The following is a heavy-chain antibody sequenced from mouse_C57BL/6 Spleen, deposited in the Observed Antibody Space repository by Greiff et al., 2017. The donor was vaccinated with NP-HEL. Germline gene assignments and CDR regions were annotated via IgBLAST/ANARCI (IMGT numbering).Heavy chain of an antibody. Sequence: EVQLVESGPGLVKPSQSLSLTCSVTGYSITSGYYWNWIRQFPGNKLEWMGYISYDGSNNYNPSLKNRISITRDTSKNQFFLKLNSVTTEDTATYYCARDGITTVVATPFDYWGQGTTLTVSS. D-gene: IGHD1-1*01. CDR2: ISYDGSN. CDR3: ARDGITTVVATPFDY. J-gene: IGHJ2*01. V-gene: IGHV3-6*01. CDR1: GYSITSGYY.